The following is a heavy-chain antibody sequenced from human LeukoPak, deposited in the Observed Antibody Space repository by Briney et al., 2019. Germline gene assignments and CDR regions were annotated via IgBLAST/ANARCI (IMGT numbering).Heavy chain of an antibody. J-gene: IGHJ3*01. V-gene: IGHV3-23*01. CDR3: AKDSFTVVRGVGSDDGFAV. CDR1: GFTFATYG. Sequence: GGSLRLSCAASGFTFATYGMSWVRQAPGKGLEWVSVVGDSADTTHYADSVKGRFFISRDNSKNTVHLQMNSQRAEDTAVYYCAKDSFTVVRGVGSDDGFAVWGQGTMVTVSS. CDR2: VGDSADTT. D-gene: IGHD3-10*01.